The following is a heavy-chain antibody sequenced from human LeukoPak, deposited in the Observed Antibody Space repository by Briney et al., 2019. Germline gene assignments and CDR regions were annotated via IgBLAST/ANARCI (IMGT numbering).Heavy chain of an antibody. J-gene: IGHJ4*02. CDR1: GYTFITSS. Sequence: ASVKVSGKTLGYTFITSSIYWVRQAPGQRLEWLGWITVASGNTRYSENLQGRITLTRDTSANTAYMELRNLRSEDTAVYYCVGGSLGYWGQGTLVTVSP. CDR2: ITVASGNT. CDR3: VGGSLGY. V-gene: IGHV1-3*01.